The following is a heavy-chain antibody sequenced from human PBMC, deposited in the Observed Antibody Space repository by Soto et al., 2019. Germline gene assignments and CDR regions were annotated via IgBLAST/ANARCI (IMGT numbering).Heavy chain of an antibody. CDR1: GGYISSSNW. V-gene: IGHV4-4*02. D-gene: IGHD3-9*01. J-gene: IGHJ6*02. Sequence: TSETLSLTCALSGGYISSSNWWSWVRQPQGKRVERIWEIYHSGSTNYNPPLKSRVTISVDTSKNQFSLKLSSVTAADTAVYYCAREFVYYDILTGPFYYYYGMDVWGQGTTVTVSS. CDR3: AREFVYYDILTGPFYYYYGMDV. CDR2: IYHSGST.